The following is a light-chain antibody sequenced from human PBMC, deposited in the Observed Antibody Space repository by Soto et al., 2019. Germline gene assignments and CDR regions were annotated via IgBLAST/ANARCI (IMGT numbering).Light chain of an antibody. CDR2: DAS. V-gene: IGKV1-33*01. J-gene: IGKJ4*01. CDR3: QQYDNLSLT. Sequence: DIQMTQSPSSLSASVGDRVTITCQASQEISNYLNWYQQKPGKAPKLLIYDASNLETGVPSRFSGSGSGTHFTFTISSLQPEDIATYYCQQYDNLSLTFGGGTKVEIK. CDR1: QEISNY.